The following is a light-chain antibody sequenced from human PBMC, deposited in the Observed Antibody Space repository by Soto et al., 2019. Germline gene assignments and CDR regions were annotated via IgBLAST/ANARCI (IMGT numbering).Light chain of an antibody. CDR3: SSYTSTSPYV. J-gene: IGLJ1*01. CDR1: SSDIGPYNR. V-gene: IGLV2-18*02. Sequence: QSVLTQPPSVSGSPGQSVTISCTGTSSDIGPYNRVSWFQQSPGTAPKLVIYEVSNRASGVPDRFSGSKSGNTASLTISGLQAEDEATYYCSSYTSTSPYVFGTGTKVTVL. CDR2: EVS.